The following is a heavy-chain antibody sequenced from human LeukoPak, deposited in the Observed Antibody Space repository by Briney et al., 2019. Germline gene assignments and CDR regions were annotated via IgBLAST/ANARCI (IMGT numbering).Heavy chain of an antibody. J-gene: IGHJ3*02. CDR2: ISYDGSNK. CDR1: GFTFSSYA. V-gene: IGHV3-30*04. CDR3: AKWIKAFDI. Sequence: GRSLRLSCAASGFTFSSYAMHWVCQAPGKGLEWVAVISYDGSNKYYADSVKGRFTISRDNSKNTLYLQMNSLRAEDTAVYYCAKWIKAFDIWGQGTMVTVSS. D-gene: IGHD5-12*01.